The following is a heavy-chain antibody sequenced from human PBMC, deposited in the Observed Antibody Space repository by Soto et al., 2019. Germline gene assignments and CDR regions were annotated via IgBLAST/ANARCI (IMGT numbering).Heavy chain of an antibody. CDR2: STGPGGST. Sequence: EVQLLESGGGLVQPGGSLRLSCAGSGFPFNNYAINWVRQGPGKGLEWVAASTGPGGSTYNEDSVKGRFTVSRDNSKKTVYLQLDGLRAEETAVYYCGKGHSDYQGDYNYYGMDIWGQGTTVTVSS. D-gene: IGHD4-4*01. J-gene: IGHJ6*02. CDR3: GKGHSDYQGDYNYYGMDI. CDR1: GFPFNNYA. V-gene: IGHV3-23*01.